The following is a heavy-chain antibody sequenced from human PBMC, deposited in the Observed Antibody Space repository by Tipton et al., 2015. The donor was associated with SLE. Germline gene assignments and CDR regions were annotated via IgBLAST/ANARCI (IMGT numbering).Heavy chain of an antibody. CDR2: IYYSGGT. CDR3: ARYSASNGHLDL. Sequence: TLSLTCTVSGGSISTYYWSWIRLPPGKGLEWIGYIYYSGGTSYNPSLNSRVTISVDTSKNQFSLKLTSVTAADSAVYYCARYSASNGHLDLWGRGTLVTVSS. V-gene: IGHV4-59*01. CDR1: GGSISTYY. D-gene: IGHD6-25*01. J-gene: IGHJ2*01.